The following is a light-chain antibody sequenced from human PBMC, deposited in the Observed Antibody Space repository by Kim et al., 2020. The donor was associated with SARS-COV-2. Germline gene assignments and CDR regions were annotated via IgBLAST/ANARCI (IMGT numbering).Light chain of an antibody. V-gene: IGLV2-8*01. CDR3: SSYAGSNNLV. J-gene: IGLJ2*01. CDR2: EVS. CDR1: SSDVGGYNY. Sequence: GQSVPISCTGTSSDVGGYNYVPWYQQHPGKAPKLMIYEVSKRPSGVPDRFSGSKSGNTASLTVSGLQAEDEADYYCSSYAGSNNLVFGGGTQLTVL.